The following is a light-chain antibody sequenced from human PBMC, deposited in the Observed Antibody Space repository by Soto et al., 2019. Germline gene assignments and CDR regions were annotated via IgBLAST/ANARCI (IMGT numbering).Light chain of an antibody. CDR1: SSDVGGYNF. V-gene: IGLV2-11*01. Sequence: QSVLTQPRSVSGSLGQSVTISCTGTSSDVGGYNFVSWYQQHPGKAPKLMIYDVKKRPSGVPDRFSGSKSGETASLTISGLQAEDEADYYCCSYAGTYSWVFGGGTKLTVL. CDR3: CSYAGTYSWV. J-gene: IGLJ3*02. CDR2: DVK.